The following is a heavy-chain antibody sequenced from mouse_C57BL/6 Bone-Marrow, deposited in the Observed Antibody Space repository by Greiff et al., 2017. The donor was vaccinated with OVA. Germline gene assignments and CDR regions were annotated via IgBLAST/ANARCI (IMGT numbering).Heavy chain of an antibody. CDR3: ARRSTYYDYDVGWFAY. CDR1: GFTFSSYG. J-gene: IGHJ3*01. D-gene: IGHD2-4*01. CDR2: ISGGGSYT. Sequence: DVKLVESGGDLVKPGGSLKLSCAASGFTFSSYGMSWVRQTPDKRLEWVATISGGGSYTYYPDSVKGRFTISRDNAKNTLYLQMSSLKSEDTAMYYCARRSTYYDYDVGWFAYWGQGTLVTVSA. V-gene: IGHV5-6*02.